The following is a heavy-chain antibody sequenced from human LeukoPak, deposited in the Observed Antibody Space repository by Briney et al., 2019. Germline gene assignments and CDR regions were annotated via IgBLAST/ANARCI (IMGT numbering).Heavy chain of an antibody. Sequence: GGSLRLSCAASGFTFDDYAMHWVRQAPGKGLEGVSGISWNSGSIGYADSVKGRFTISRDNAKNSLYLQMNSLRAEDTALYYCAKDKVGFTYYFDYWGQGTLVTVSS. CDR2: ISWNSGSI. V-gene: IGHV3-9*01. J-gene: IGHJ4*02. D-gene: IGHD2-2*01. CDR3: AKDKVGFTYYFDY. CDR1: GFTFDDYA.